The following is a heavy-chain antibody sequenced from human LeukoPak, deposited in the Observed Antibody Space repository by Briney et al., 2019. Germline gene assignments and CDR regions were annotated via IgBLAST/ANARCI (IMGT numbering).Heavy chain of an antibody. J-gene: IGHJ4*02. CDR3: ARVGRSSGWYDFDY. CDR1: GFTFSSYW. D-gene: IGHD6-19*01. CDR2: INHNGNVN. Sequence: PGGSLRLSCAASGFTFSSYWMNWARQAPGKGLEWVASINHNGNVNYYVDSVKGRFTISRDNAKNSLYLQMNSLRAEDTAVYYCARVGRSSGWYDFDYWGQGTLVTVSS. V-gene: IGHV3-7*01.